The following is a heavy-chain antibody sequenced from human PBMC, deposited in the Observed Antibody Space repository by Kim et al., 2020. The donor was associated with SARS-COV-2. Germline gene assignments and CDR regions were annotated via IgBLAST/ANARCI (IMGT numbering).Heavy chain of an antibody. CDR3: ARNSGVTTNYFDY. J-gene: IGHJ4*02. V-gene: IGHV1-18*01. D-gene: IGHD4-17*01. Sequence: SETKLQGRVTMTKEPTTSTAYMELRSLRSDDTAVYYCARNSGVTTNYFDYWGQGTLVTVSS.